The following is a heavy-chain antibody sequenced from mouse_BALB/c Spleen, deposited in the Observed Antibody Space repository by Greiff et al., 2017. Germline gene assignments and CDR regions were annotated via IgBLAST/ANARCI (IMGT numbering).Heavy chain of an antibody. V-gene: IGHV6-6*02. CDR3: TRGGSSGDFDY. J-gene: IGHJ2*01. D-gene: IGHD1-1*01. Sequence: LQQSGGGLVQPGGSMKLSCVASGFTFSNYWMNWVRQSPEKGLEWVAEIRLKSNNYATHYAESVKGRFTISRDDSKSSVYLQMNNLRAEDTGIYYCTRGGSSGDFDYWGQGTTLTVSS. CDR2: IRLKSNNYAT. CDR1: GFTFSNYW.